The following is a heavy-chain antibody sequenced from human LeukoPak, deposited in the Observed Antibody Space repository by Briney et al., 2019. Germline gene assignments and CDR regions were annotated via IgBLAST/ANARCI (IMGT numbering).Heavy chain of an antibody. V-gene: IGHV3-74*01. D-gene: IGHD2-15*01. Sequence: GGSLRLSCAASGFTFSTSWMHWVRQDPGKGLVWVSRINSDGSSTSYADSVKGRFTISRDNAKNTLHLQMNSLGAEDTAVYYCARGYCSVTSCYSRPDYWGQGTLVTVSS. CDR3: ARGYCSVTSCYSRPDY. J-gene: IGHJ4*02. CDR2: INSDGSST. CDR1: GFTFSTSW.